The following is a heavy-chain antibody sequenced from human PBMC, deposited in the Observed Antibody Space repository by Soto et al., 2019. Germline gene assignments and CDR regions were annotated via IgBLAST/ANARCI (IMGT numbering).Heavy chain of an antibody. CDR2: IYRSGST. D-gene: IGHD3-16*02. V-gene: IGHV4-4*02. J-gene: IGHJ4*02. CDR1: GGSISSSNW. Sequence: TSETLSLTCAVSGGSISSSNWWSWVRQPPGKGLEWIGEIYRSGSTNYNPSLKSRVTISVDKSKNQFSLKLSSVTAADTAVYYCAGMITFGGVIVRTVRYFDYWGQGTLVTVSS. CDR3: AGMITFGGVIVRTVRYFDY.